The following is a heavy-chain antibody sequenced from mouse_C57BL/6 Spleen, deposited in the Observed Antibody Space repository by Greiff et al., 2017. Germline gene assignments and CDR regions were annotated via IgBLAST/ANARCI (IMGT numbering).Heavy chain of an antibody. V-gene: IGHV1-18*01. CDR1: GYTFTDYN. CDR2: INPNNGGT. J-gene: IGHJ4*01. D-gene: IGHD2-1*01. CDR3: AREGGYGNYEDYYAMDY. Sequence: EVKLQESGPELVKPGASVKIPCKASGYTFTDYNMDWVKQSHGKSLEWIGDINPNNGGTIYNQKFKGKATLTVDKSSSTAYMELRSLTSEDTAVYYCAREGGYGNYEDYYAMDYWGQGTSVTVSS.